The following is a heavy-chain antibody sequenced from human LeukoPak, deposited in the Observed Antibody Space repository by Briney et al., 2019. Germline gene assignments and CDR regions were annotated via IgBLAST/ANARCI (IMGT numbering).Heavy chain of an antibody. V-gene: IGHV1-69*06. CDR2: IIPIFGTA. Sequence: ASVKVSCKASGGTFSSYAISWVRQAPGQGLDWMGGIIPIFGTANYAQKFQGRVTITADKSTSTAYMELSSLRSEDTAVYYCARAEQLDRLVWFDPWGQGTLVTVSS. J-gene: IGHJ5*02. D-gene: IGHD6-6*01. CDR1: GGTFSSYA. CDR3: ARAEQLDRLVWFDP.